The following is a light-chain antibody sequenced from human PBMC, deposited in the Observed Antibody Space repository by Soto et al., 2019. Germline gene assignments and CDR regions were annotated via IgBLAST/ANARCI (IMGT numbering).Light chain of an antibody. V-gene: IGLV7-46*01. CDR2: DTS. J-gene: IGLJ1*01. CDR1: PGAVTSGHY. Sequence: QGVVTQEPPPNLFPGGAITPPPCSRPGAVTSGHYPYWFQQKPGQAPRTLIYDTSNKHSWTPARFSGSLLGGKAALTLSGAQPEDEAEYYCLLSYSGAYVFGTGTKVTVL. CDR3: LLSYSGAYV.